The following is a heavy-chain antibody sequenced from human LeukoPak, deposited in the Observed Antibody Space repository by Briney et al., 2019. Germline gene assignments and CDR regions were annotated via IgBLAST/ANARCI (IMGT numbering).Heavy chain of an antibody. V-gene: IGHV3-7*01. CDR2: INQDGSVK. D-gene: IGHD3-3*01. Sequence: GGSLRLSCAASGFAFSTYWMDCVRQAPGEGLEWVGNINQDGSVKHYVDSVRGRFTISRDNARNSVYLQMSALRVEDTAVYYCTRDFVFWGQGSLVTASS. CDR1: GFAFSTYW. CDR3: TRDFVF. J-gene: IGHJ4*02.